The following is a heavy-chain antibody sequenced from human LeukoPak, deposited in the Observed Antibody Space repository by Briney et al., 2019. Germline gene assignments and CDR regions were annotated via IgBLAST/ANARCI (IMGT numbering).Heavy chain of an antibody. CDR3: ARALGSYGMDV. Sequence: GGSLRLSCAASGFTVSSNYMSWVRQAPGKGLEWVSVIYGGGSTYYADSVKGRFTISRDNSKNTLYLQMNSLRAEDTAVYYCARALGSYGMDVWGQGTTVTVSS. D-gene: IGHD3-10*01. V-gene: IGHV3-66*01. J-gene: IGHJ6*02. CDR1: GFTVSSNY. CDR2: IYGGGST.